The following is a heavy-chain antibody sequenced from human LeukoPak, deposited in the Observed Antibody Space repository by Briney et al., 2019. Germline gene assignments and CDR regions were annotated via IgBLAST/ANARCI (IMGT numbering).Heavy chain of an antibody. D-gene: IGHD3-10*01. V-gene: IGHV3-30*04. CDR2: ISYDGITE. Sequence: GGSLRLSCEASGFAFSSSAMHWVRQAPGKGLEWVSLISYDGITEDYSDSVKGRFTISRDNFKNTLFLQMHSLRDEDTAVYYCARVGNSGAFDIWGQETMVTVSS. CDR1: GFAFSSSA. CDR3: ARVGNSGAFDI. J-gene: IGHJ3*02.